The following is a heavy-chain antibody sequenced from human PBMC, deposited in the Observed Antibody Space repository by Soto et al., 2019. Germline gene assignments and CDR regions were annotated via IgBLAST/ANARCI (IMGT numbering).Heavy chain of an antibody. V-gene: IGHV3-48*02. D-gene: IGHD3-22*01. CDR2: LSGSSSTV. Sequence: GGSLRLSCAASGFTFSVYTMKWARQAPGKGLEWVSYLSGSSSTVYYADSVKGRFTISRDNAKNSLYLQMNSLRDEDTAVYYCARVGSSSGHYYFDYWGKGALVTVSS. J-gene: IGHJ4*02. CDR1: GFTFSVYT. CDR3: ARVGSSSGHYYFDY.